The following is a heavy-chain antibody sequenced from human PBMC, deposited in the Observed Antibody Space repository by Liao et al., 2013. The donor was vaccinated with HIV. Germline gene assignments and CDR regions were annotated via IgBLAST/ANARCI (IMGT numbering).Heavy chain of an antibody. Sequence: QVFLQESGPGLVKVADTLSLTCTVSNHSIGSDEWWGWVRQPPGKPLEWIGRIYTSGSTNYNPSLKSRLTMSLDTSKNEFSLSLTSVSAADTAVYYCARGGGPYGYDPFYWYFDLWGRGILVTVSS. CDR2: IYTSGST. CDR3: ARGGGPYGYDPFYWYFDL. J-gene: IGHJ2*01. V-gene: IGHV4-28*03. D-gene: IGHD5-18*01. CDR1: NHSIGSDEW.